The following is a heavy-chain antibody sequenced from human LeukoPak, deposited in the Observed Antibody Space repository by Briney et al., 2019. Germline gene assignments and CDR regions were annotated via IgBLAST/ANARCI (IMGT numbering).Heavy chain of an antibody. V-gene: IGHV1-69*05. J-gene: IGHJ4*02. CDR2: IIPIFGTA. CDR3: ARHSLYYYDSSGYSPPFDY. Sequence: SVKVSCKAPGGTFSSYAISWVRQAPGQGLEWMGGIIPIFGTANYAQKFQGRVTITTDESTSTAYMELSSLRSEDTAVYYCARHSLYYYDSSGYSPPFDYWGQGTLVTVSS. CDR1: GGTFSSYA. D-gene: IGHD3-22*01.